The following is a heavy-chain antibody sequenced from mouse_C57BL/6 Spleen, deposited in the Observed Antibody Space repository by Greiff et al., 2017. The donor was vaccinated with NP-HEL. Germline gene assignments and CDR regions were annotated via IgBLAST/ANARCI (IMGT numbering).Heavy chain of an antibody. Sequence: EVKVEESGAELVKPGASVKLSCTASGFNIKDYYMHWVKQRTEQGLEWIGRIDPEDGETKYVPKFQGKATITADTSSNTAYLQLSSLTSEDTAVYYCARGDGYPAWFAYGGQGTLVTVSA. D-gene: IGHD2-3*01. V-gene: IGHV14-2*01. J-gene: IGHJ3*01. CDR2: IDPEDGET. CDR1: GFNIKDYY. CDR3: ARGDGYPAWFAY.